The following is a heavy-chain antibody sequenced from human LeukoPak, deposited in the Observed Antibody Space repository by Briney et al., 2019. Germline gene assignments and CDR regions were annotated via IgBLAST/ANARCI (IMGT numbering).Heavy chain of an antibody. D-gene: IGHD5-18*01. CDR1: GFTFSSYS. CDR2: ISSSSNYI. CDR3: ARAWIQPWDRNDAFDI. Sequence: GGSLRLSCAASGFTFSSYSMNWVRQAPGKGLEWVSSISSSSNYIYYTDSVKGRFTISRDNAKNSLYLQMNSLRAEDTAVYYCARAWIQPWDRNDAFDIWGQGTMVTVSS. J-gene: IGHJ3*02. V-gene: IGHV3-21*01.